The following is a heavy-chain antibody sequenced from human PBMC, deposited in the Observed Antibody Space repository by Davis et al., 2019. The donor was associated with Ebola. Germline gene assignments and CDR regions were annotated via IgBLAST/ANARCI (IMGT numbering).Heavy chain of an antibody. Sequence: GGSLRLSCAASGFTFSSYSMNWVCQAPGKGLEWVSYISSSSSTIYYADSVKGRFTISRDNAKNSLYLQMNSLRGEDAAVYYCARSGLSFGVVKYHYGMDAWGKGTTVTVSS. CDR1: GFTFSSYS. CDR3: ARSGLSFGVVKYHYGMDA. D-gene: IGHD3-3*01. V-gene: IGHV3-48*01. CDR2: ISSSSSTI. J-gene: IGHJ6*04.